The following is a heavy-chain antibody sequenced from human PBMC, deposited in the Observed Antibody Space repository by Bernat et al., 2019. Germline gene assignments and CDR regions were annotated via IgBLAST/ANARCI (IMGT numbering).Heavy chain of an antibody. CDR1: GFTFSSYW. V-gene: IGHV3-7*03. CDR3: ARDPCGGGSCCWGAFDI. J-gene: IGHJ3*02. Sequence: EVQLVESGGGLVQPGGSLRLSCAASGFTFSSYWMTWVRQAPGKGLEWVANIKQDGSEKKYVDSVKGRFTISRDNAKNSLYQQMNSLRAEDTAVYYCARDPCGGGSCCWGAFDIWGQGTVVTVSS. D-gene: IGHD2-15*01. CDR2: IKQDGSEK.